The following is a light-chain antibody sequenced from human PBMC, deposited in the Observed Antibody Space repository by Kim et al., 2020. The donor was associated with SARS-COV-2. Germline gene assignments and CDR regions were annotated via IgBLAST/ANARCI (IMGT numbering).Light chain of an antibody. Sequence: PGGTLPRTCGSCTGAFHRSHHPYGSHQKPGRAPRTLIYDTCNKHSWTPARFSGSLLGGKAALTLSGALPEDEAEYYCLLYYNGHRVFGGGTQLTVL. J-gene: IGLJ2*01. CDR2: DTC. CDR3: LLYYNGHRV. CDR1: TGAFHRSHH. V-gene: IGLV7-46*01.